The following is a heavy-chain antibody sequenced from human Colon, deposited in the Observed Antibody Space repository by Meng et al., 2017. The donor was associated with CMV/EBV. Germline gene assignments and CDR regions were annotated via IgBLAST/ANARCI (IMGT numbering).Heavy chain of an antibody. CDR1: GGYLNDFY. D-gene: IGHD3-10*01. V-gene: IGHV4-4*07. Sequence: VQLQAACPGLVKPSETLSLPCTVSGGYLNDFYWNWIRQPVGKGLEWIGRIFPTGSAYYNSSLNSRVTMSVDTSKNQFSLKLTSVTAADTAVYYCARDSDGSGTFSYWFDPWGQGTLVTVSS. CDR3: ARDSDGSGTFSYWFDP. J-gene: IGHJ5*02. CDR2: IFPTGSA.